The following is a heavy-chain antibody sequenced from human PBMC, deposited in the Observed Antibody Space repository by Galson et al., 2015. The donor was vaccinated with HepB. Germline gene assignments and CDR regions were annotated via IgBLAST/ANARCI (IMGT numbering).Heavy chain of an antibody. D-gene: IGHD3-3*01. CDR2: IKRKTRGETA. V-gene: IGHV3-15*01. CDR1: GFTFSKAW. J-gene: IGHJ3*02. Sequence: SLRLSCAASGFTFSKAWMSWVRQAPGKGLEWVAHIKRKTRGETADYAAPVKGSFTISRDDTKNTLYLQMNSLKTEDTGVYYWTTTHASYSDFWSVIRDKEGDLDAVDIWGQGTMVTVSS. CDR3: TTTHASYSDFWSVIRDKEGDLDAVDI.